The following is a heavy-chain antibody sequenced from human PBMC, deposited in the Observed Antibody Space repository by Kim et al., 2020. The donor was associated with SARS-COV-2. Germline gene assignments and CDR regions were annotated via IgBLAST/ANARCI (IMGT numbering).Heavy chain of an antibody. D-gene: IGHD5-12*01. J-gene: IGHJ4*02. Sequence: NYTHSLKSRVTISVDTSKNQFSLKLSSVTAADTAVYYCAGAGGMATGLDYWGQGTLVTVSS. V-gene: IGHV4-59*01. CDR3: AGAGGMATGLDY.